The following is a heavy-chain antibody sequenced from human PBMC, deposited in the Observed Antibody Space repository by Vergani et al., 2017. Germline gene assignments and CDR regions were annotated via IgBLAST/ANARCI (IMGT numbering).Heavy chain of an antibody. Sequence: QLQLQESGPGLVKPSETLSLTCTVSGGSISSSSYYWGWIRQPPGKGLEWIESIYYSGSTYYNPSLKSRVTISVDTSKNQFSLKLSSVTAADTAVYYCASYSAYYDFWSGYFDYWGQGTLVTVSS. CDR1: GGSISSSSYY. V-gene: IGHV4-39*01. J-gene: IGHJ4*02. D-gene: IGHD3-3*01. CDR3: ASYSAYYDFWSGYFDY. CDR2: IYYSGST.